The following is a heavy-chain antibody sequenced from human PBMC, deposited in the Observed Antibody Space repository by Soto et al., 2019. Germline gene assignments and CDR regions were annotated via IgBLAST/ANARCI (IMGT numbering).Heavy chain of an antibody. J-gene: IGHJ6*03. CDR1: GFTFSSYW. CDR2: IKQDGSEK. D-gene: IGHD3-10*01. Sequence: PGGSLRLSCAASGFTFSSYWMSWVRQAPGKGLEWVANIKQDGSEKYYVDSVKGRFTISRDNAKNSLYLQMNSLRAEDTAVYYCATKITPQYYYYYYMDVWGKGTTVTVSS. CDR3: ATKITPQYYYYYYMDV. V-gene: IGHV3-7*01.